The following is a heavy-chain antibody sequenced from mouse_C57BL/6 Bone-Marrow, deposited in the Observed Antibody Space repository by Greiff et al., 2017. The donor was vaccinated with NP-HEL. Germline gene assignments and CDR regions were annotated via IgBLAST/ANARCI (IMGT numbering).Heavy chain of an antibody. V-gene: IGHV1-81*01. J-gene: IGHJ3*01. D-gene: IGHD1-1*01. CDR3: ARLYYYEGFAY. Sequence: QVQLQQSGAELARPGASVKLSCKASGYTFTSYGISWVKQRTGQGLEWIGEIYPRSGNTYYNEKFKGKATLTADKSSSTAYMELRSLTSEDSAVYFCARLYYYEGFAYWGQGTLVTVSA. CDR2: IYPRSGNT. CDR1: GYTFTSYG.